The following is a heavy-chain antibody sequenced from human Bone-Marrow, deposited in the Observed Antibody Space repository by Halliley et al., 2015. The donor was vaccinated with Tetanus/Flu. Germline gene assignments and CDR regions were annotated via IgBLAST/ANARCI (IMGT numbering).Heavy chain of an antibody. Sequence: IWSEKNFRFYADSVKGRFTISRDNSQNTLYLEMNSLSVEDSAVYYCARSPQGSGRRGYGDFWGQGTLVTVSS. V-gene: IGHV3-33*01. D-gene: IGHD5-18*01. CDR3: ARSPQGSGRRGYGDF. CDR2: IWSEKNFR. J-gene: IGHJ4*02.